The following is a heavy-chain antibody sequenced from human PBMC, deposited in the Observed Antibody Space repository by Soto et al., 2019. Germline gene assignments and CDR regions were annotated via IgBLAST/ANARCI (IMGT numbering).Heavy chain of an antibody. CDR2: ISSSGSYI. CDR3: ARYDSSGYYWPYYYYGMDL. CDR1: GFTFSTYS. J-gene: IGHJ6*02. V-gene: IGHV3-21*01. D-gene: IGHD3-22*01. Sequence: EVQLVESGGGLVKPGGSLRLSCAASGFTFSTYSMNWVRQAPGKGLEWVSSISSSGSYIYYADSVKGRFTMSRDNAKNSLYLQMNSLRAEDTAVYYCARYDSSGYYWPYYYYGMDLWGQGTTVTVSS.